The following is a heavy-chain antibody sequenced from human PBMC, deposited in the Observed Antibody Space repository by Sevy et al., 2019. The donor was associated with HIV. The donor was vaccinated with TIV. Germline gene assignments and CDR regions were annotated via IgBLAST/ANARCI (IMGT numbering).Heavy chain of an antibody. CDR2: INHSGST. V-gene: IGHV4-34*01. J-gene: IGHJ5*02. D-gene: IGHD2-2*01. CDR1: GGSFSGYY. CDR3: ARSPPIVVVPGAPSWFDP. Sequence: SETLSLTCAVHGGSFSGYYWNWIRQPPGKGLEWIGEINHSGSTNYNPSFKSRVTISVDTSKSQFSLKLSSVTAAYTAVYYCARSPPIVVVPGAPSWFDPWGQGTLITVSS.